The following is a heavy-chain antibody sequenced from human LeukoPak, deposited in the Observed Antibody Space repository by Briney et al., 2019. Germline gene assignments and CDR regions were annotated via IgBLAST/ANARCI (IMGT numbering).Heavy chain of an antibody. CDR2: IIPIFGTA. D-gene: IGHD2-15*01. J-gene: IGHJ6*02. CDR3: ARDAAKINCSGGSCYLYGMDV. Sequence: SVKVSCKASGGTFSSYAISWVRQAPGQGLEWMGGIIPIFGTANYAQKFQGRATITADESTSTAYMELSSLRSEDTAVYYCARDAAKINCSGGSCYLYGMDVWGQGTTVTVSS. V-gene: IGHV1-69*13. CDR1: GGTFSSYA.